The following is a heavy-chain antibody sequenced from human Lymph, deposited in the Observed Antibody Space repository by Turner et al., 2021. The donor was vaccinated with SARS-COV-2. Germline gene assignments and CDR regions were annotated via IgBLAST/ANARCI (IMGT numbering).Heavy chain of an antibody. V-gene: IGHV3-9*01. D-gene: IGHD4-17*01. CDR2: ISWNSGSI. CDR3: AKDISSTVTTGVVNWFDP. Sequence: EVQLVESGGGLVQPGRSLRLSCAASGFTFDDYAMHWVRQAPGKGLEWVSGISWNSGSIGYADSVKGRFTISRDNAKNSLYLQMNSLRAEDTALYYCAKDISSTVTTGVVNWFDPWGHGTLVTVSS. J-gene: IGHJ5*02. CDR1: GFTFDDYA.